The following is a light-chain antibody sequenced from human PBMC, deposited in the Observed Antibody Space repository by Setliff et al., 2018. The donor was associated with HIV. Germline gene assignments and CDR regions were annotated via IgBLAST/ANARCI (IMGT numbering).Light chain of an antibody. Sequence: QSALSQPASVSGSPGQSITISCSGTNSDIGSHDYVSWYQQHPGKAPKLIIFSVTYRPSGVSDRFSGSKSGNTASLTISGLQPEDEADDYCASHRDTNTLEVVGTGTKV. V-gene: IGLV2-14*03. J-gene: IGLJ1*01. CDR1: NSDIGSHDY. CDR2: SVT. CDR3: ASHRDTNTLEV.